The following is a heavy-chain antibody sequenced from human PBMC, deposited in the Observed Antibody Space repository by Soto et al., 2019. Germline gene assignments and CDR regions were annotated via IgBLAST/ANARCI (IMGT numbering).Heavy chain of an antibody. CDR1: GDSSRSGNHY. D-gene: IGHD3-9*01. Sequence: SETLSLTCTVSGDSSRSGNHYWSWIRQPPGKGLEWIGYIYYSGSTYYSPSLKSRVTISVDTSKNQFSLKLNSVTAADTAVYYCAIVDIFTVYGFMDVWGQRSKVTVSS. J-gene: IGHJ6*02. CDR3: AIVDIFTVYGFMDV. V-gene: IGHV4-30-4*01. CDR2: IYYSGST.